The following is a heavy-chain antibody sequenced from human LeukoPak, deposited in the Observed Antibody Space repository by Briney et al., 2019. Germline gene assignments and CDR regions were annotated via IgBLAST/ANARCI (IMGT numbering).Heavy chain of an antibody. Sequence: PGGSLRLPCAASGFTFSSYSMNWVRQAPGKGLEWVSSISSSSSYIYYADSVKGRFTISRDNAKNSLYLQMNSLRAEDTAVYYCARDDSYFDWLFAGGQGTLVTVSS. CDR2: ISSSSSYI. D-gene: IGHD3-9*01. V-gene: IGHV3-21*01. CDR3: ARDDSYFDWLFA. CDR1: GFTFSSYS. J-gene: IGHJ4*02.